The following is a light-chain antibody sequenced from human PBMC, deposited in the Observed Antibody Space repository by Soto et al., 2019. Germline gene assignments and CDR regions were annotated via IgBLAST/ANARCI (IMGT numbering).Light chain of an antibody. CDR2: GAS. Sequence: EIVMTQSPATLSVSPGERATLSCRASQSVYGNLAWYQQKPGQPPRLLIYGASTRATGIPASFSGSGSGTEFTLTISSLQSEDFAAYYCQQYNKWPYTFGPGTKVDIK. J-gene: IGKJ3*01. V-gene: IGKV3-15*01. CDR1: QSVYGN. CDR3: QQYNKWPYT.